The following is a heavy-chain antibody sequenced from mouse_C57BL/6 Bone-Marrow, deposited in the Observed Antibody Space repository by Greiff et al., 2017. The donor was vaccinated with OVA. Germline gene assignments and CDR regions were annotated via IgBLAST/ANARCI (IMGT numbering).Heavy chain of an antibody. Sequence: VQLQQSGPELVKPGASVKISCKASGYSFTGYYMNWVKQSPEKRLELIGEINPSTGGTTYNQKFKAKATLTVDKSSSTAYMQLKSLTSEDSAVYYCARSGYRLAYWGQGTLVTVSA. V-gene: IGHV1-42*01. D-gene: IGHD3-1*01. CDR3: ARSGYRLAY. CDR1: GYSFTGYY. CDR2: INPSTGGT. J-gene: IGHJ3*01.